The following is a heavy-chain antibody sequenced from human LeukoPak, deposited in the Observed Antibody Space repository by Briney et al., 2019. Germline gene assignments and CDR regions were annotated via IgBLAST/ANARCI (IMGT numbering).Heavy chain of an antibody. J-gene: IGHJ3*02. CDR3: ARLNYYDSSAYYDAFDI. Sequence: KTSETLSLTCTVSGGSISSGGYSWSWIRQHPGKGLEWIGYIYYSGSTYYNPSLKSRVTISVDTSKNQFSLKPSSVTAADTAVYYCARLNYYDSSAYYDAFDIWGQGTMVTVSS. CDR1: GGSISSGGYS. V-gene: IGHV4-31*03. CDR2: IYYSGST. D-gene: IGHD3-22*01.